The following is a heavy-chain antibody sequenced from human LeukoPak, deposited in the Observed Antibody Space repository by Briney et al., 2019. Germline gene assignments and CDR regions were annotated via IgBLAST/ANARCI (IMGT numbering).Heavy chain of an antibody. CDR2: IIPIFGTA. CDR3: ARPVLGDGTVAAQFEH. J-gene: IGHJ4*02. D-gene: IGHD2-15*01. V-gene: IGHV1-69*13. CDR1: GGTFSSYA. Sequence: SVKVSCKASGGTFSSYAISWVRQAPGQGLEWMGGIIPIFGTANYAQKFQGRVTITADESTSTAYMELSRLRSDDTAVYYCARPVLGDGTVAAQFEHWGQGTLVTVSS.